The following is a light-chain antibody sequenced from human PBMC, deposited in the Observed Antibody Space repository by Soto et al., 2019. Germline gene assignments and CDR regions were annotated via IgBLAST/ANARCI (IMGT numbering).Light chain of an antibody. CDR3: QHYNSYSEA. Sequence: IQMTQSPSSLSASVGDRVTITCRASQSISSYLNWYQQKPGKAPKLLIYKASTLKSGVPSRFSGSGSGTEFTLTISSLQPDDFATYYCQHYNSYSEAFGQGIKVDIK. CDR2: KAS. V-gene: IGKV1-5*03. CDR1: QSISSY. J-gene: IGKJ1*01.